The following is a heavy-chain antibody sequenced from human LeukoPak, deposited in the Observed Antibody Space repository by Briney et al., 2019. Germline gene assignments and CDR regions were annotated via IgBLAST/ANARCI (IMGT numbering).Heavy chain of an antibody. D-gene: IGHD6-19*01. Sequence: PGGSLRLSCAASGFTFSTYAMSWVRLAPGKGLEWVSAISGSGSSTYSADSVKGWFTISRDNSKNTLYLQMNSLKAEDTAVYYCAKTRGWPYYFDYWGQGTLVTVSS. J-gene: IGHJ4*02. CDR1: GFTFSTYA. CDR3: AKTRGWPYYFDY. CDR2: ISGSGSST. V-gene: IGHV3-23*01.